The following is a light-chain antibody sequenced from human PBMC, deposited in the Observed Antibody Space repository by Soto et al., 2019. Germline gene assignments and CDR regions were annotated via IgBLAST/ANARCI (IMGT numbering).Light chain of an antibody. Sequence: QSALTQPPSASGSPGQSVTISCTGTSSDVGGYNYVSWYQQHPGKAPKLMIYEVSKRPSGVPDRFSGSKSGNTASLTVSGLQAEDEAEYYCSSYAGSNTHNVFGTGTKVTVL. CDR3: SSYAGSNTHNV. V-gene: IGLV2-8*01. CDR1: SSDVGGYNY. J-gene: IGLJ1*01. CDR2: EVS.